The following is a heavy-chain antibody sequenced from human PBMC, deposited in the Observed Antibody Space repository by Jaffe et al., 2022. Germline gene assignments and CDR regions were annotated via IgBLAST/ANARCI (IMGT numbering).Heavy chain of an antibody. V-gene: IGHV3-64*01. D-gene: IGHD3-10*01. Sequence: EVQLVESGGGLVQPGGSLRLSCAASGFTFSSYAMHWVRQAPGKGLEYVSAISSNGGSTYYANSVKGRFTISRDNSKNTLYLQMGSLRAEDMAVYYCARSDGAMVHAFDIWGQGTMVTVSS. CDR1: GFTFSSYA. J-gene: IGHJ3*02. CDR2: ISSNGGST. CDR3: ARSDGAMVHAFDI.